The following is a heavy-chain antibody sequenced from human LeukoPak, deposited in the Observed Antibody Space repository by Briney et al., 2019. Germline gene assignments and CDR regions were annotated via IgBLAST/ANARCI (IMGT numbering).Heavy chain of an antibody. V-gene: IGHV1-8*01. D-gene: IGHD3-9*01. Sequence: ASVKVSCKASGYTFTSYDINWVRQATGQGLEWMGWMNPNSGNTGYAQKFQGRVTMTRNTSISTAYMELSSLRSEDTAVYYCARGGRYFDWFDAKGYNWFDPWGQGTLVTVSS. CDR2: MNPNSGNT. CDR3: ARGGRYFDWFDAKGYNWFDP. CDR1: GYTFTSYD. J-gene: IGHJ5*02.